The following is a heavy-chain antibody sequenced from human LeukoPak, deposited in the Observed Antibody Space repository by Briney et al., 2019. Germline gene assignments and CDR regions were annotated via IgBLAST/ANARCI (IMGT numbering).Heavy chain of an antibody. D-gene: IGHD6-6*01. CDR2: ISSSGSTI. CDR1: GFTFSSYE. V-gene: IGHV3-48*03. Sequence: GGSLILSCAASGFTFSSYEMNWVRQAPGKGLEWVSYISSSGSTIYYADSVKGRFTISRDNAKNSLYLQMNSLRAEDTAVYYCATLDSSREYFQHWGQGTLVTVSS. CDR3: ATLDSSREYFQH. J-gene: IGHJ1*01.